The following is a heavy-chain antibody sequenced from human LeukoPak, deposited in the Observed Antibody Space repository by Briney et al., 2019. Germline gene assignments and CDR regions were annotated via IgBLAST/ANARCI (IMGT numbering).Heavy chain of an antibody. CDR1: GGSISSYY. V-gene: IGHV4-59*01. D-gene: IGHD3-10*01. CDR2: IYYSGST. Sequence: PSETLSLTCTVSGGSISSYYWSWIRQPPGKGLEWIGYIYYSGSTNYNPSLKSRVTISVDTSKNQFSLKLSSVTAADTAVYYCARYSMDRGVIHFDYWGQGTLVTVSS. J-gene: IGHJ4*02. CDR3: ARYSMDRGVIHFDY.